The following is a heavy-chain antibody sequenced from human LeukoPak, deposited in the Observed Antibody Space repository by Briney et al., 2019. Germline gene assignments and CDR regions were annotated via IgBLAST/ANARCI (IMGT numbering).Heavy chain of an antibody. CDR1: GFTFSSYW. Sequence: GGSLRLSCAASGFTFSSYWMSWVRQAPGKGLEWVANIKQDGGEKYYVDSVKGRFTISRDNAKNSLYLQMNSLRAEDTAVYYCARERITLRYFGWLAEARPHWDQGTLVTVSS. J-gene: IGHJ4*02. V-gene: IGHV3-7*01. CDR2: IKQDGGEK. D-gene: IGHD3-9*01. CDR3: ARERITLRYFGWLAEARPH.